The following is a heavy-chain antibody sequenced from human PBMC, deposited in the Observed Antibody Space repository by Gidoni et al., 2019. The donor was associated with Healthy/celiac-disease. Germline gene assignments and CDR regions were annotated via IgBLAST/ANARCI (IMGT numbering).Heavy chain of an antibody. CDR1: GFTVSSNY. J-gene: IGHJ4*02. CDR3: ARWGSSWYFDY. D-gene: IGHD6-13*01. CDR2: IYSGGST. V-gene: IGHV3-53*01. Sequence: VQLVESGGGLIQPGGSLRLSCAASGFTVSSNYLSWVRQAPGKGREGVSVIYSGGSTYYADAVKGRFTISRDNSKNTLYLQMNSLRAEDTAVYYCARWGSSWYFDYWGQGTLVTVSS.